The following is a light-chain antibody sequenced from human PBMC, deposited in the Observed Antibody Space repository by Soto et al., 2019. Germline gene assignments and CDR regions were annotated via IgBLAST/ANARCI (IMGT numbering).Light chain of an antibody. Sequence: DIQMTQSPSTLSASVGNRVTITCRASLSISRWVAAYQQKPGKAPKRLCCKSASLASGVPSRFSGSGSETEFSLTTSSLQPDDFATYYRQHSRDTFGQGTKLEIK. CDR2: KSA. CDR3: QHSRDT. CDR1: LSISRW. J-gene: IGKJ2*01. V-gene: IGKV1-5*03.